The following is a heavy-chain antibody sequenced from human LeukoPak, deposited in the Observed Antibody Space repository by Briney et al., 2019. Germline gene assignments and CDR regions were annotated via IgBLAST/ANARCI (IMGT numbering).Heavy chain of an antibody. CDR1: GFTLSSYV. J-gene: IGHJ4*02. Sequence: GGSLRLSCAASGFTLSSYVMTWVRQAPGKGLDWVSSIGTGGDTHYADSVKGRFTVSSDSSKSTLYLHMDSLRADDTAVYYCAKLRPYGTTWYGGVVNWGQGTLVTVSS. CDR2: IGTGGDT. D-gene: IGHD6-13*01. V-gene: IGHV3-23*01. CDR3: AKLRPYGTTWYGGVVN.